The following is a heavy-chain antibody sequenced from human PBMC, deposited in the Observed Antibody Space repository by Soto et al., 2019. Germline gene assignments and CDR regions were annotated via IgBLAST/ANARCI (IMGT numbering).Heavy chain of an antibody. CDR2: IYYSGST. CDR1: GGSVSSGSYY. CDR3: ARGIEGWYQGRYYYGMDV. V-gene: IGHV4-61*01. D-gene: IGHD6-19*01. J-gene: IGHJ6*02. Sequence: QVQLQESGPGLVKPSETLSLTCTVSGGSVSSGSYYWSWIRQPPGKGLEWIGYIYYSGSTNYNPSLKGRVTISVDTSKNQFSLKLSSVTAADTAVYYCARGIEGWYQGRYYYGMDVWGQGTKVTVSS.